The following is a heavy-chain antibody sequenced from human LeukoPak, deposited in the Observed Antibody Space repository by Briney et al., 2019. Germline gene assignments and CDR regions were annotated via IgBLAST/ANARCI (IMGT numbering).Heavy chain of an antibody. CDR3: ARDSNFWSGYYEVWFDP. V-gene: IGHV7-4-1*02. D-gene: IGHD3-3*01. J-gene: IGHJ5*02. CDR1: GYTFTSYA. CDR2: INTNTGNP. Sequence: ASVKVSCKASGYTFTSYAMNWVRQAPGQGLEWMGWINTNTGNPTYAQGFTGRFVFSLDTSVSTAYLQISSLKAEDTAVYYCARDSNFWSGYYEVWFDPWGQGTLVTVSS.